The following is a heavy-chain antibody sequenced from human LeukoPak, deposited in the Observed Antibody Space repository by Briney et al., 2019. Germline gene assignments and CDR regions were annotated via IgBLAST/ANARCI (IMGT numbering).Heavy chain of an antibody. CDR3: ARDRIQVTIFGVVTGMDV. J-gene: IGHJ6*03. D-gene: IGHD3-3*01. V-gene: IGHV4-34*01. CDR2: INHNGST. Sequence: SETLSLTCAVYGGSFSGYYWSWIRQPPGKGLEWIGEINHNGSTNYNPSLKSRVTISVDTSKNQFSLKLSSVTAADTAVYYCARDRIQVTIFGVVTGMDVWGKGTTVTVSS. CDR1: GGSFSGYY.